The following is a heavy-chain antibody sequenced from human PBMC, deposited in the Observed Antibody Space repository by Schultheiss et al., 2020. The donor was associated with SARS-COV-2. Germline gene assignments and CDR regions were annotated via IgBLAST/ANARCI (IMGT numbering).Heavy chain of an antibody. CDR1: GYTFTSYY. Sequence: ASVKVSCKASGYTFTSYYMHWVRQAPGQGLEWMGWINPNSGGTNSAQKFQGWVTMTRDTSISTAYMELSRLRSDDTAVYYCARDEGYCSGGSCSLYPQYFQHWGQGTLVTVSS. J-gene: IGHJ1*01. D-gene: IGHD2-15*01. V-gene: IGHV1-2*04. CDR2: INPNSGGT. CDR3: ARDEGYCSGGSCSLYPQYFQH.